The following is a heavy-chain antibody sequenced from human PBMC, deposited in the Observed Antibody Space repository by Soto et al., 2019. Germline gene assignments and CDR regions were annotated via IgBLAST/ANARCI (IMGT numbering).Heavy chain of an antibody. CDR2: ISVRGDYR. Sequence: EGQLLQSGGGLVQPGESLSVSCAASGFTFSSSGMSWVRQAPGKGLEWVSSISVRGDYRYYADSVKGRFTISRDNSKNTLYLQMNSLTADDTAVYYCANHGGFDFWGQGTMVAVSS. D-gene: IGHD4-17*01. V-gene: IGHV3-23*01. CDR3: ANHGGFDF. J-gene: IGHJ3*01. CDR1: GFTFSSSG.